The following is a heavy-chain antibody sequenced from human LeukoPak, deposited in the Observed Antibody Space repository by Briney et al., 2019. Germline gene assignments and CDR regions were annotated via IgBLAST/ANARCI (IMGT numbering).Heavy chain of an antibody. V-gene: IGHV4-39*07. D-gene: IGHD4-23*01. J-gene: IGHJ4*02. Sequence: PSETLSLTCTVSGGSLSSSSYYWGWIRQPPGKGLEWIGSIYYSGSTYYNPSLKSRVTISVDTSKNQFSLKLSSVTAADTAVYYCARGEGYGGYFDYWGQGTLVTVSS. CDR3: ARGEGYGGYFDY. CDR2: IYYSGST. CDR1: GGSLSSSSYY.